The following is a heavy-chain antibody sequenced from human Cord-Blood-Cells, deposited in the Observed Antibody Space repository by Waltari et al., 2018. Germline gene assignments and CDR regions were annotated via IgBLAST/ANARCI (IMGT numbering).Heavy chain of an antibody. D-gene: IGHD3-3*01. V-gene: IGHV3-23*01. CDR3: AKGLYYDFWSGYYYYYYMDV. Sequence: EVQLLESGGGLVQPGGSLRLSCAASGFTFSSYAMSWVRQAPGKGLEWVSAISGSGGSTYYADSVKGRFTISRDNSKNTLYLQRNSLRAEYTAVYYCAKGLYYDFWSGYYYYYYMDVWGKGTTVTVSS. CDR1: GFTFSSYA. J-gene: IGHJ6*03. CDR2: ISGSGGST.